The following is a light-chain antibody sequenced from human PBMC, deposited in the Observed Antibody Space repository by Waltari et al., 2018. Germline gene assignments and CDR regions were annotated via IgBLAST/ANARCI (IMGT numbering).Light chain of an antibody. J-gene: IGLJ1*01. Sequence: QSALTQPASVSGSPGQSITISCTGTSSDVGGYKYVSWYQQHPGKAPKLMIYAVSYRPSGVSNRFSGSKSGNTASLTISGLQAEDEADYYCSSDTSSTRYVFGTGTKVTVL. CDR1: SSDVGGYKY. V-gene: IGLV2-14*01. CDR2: AVS. CDR3: SSDTSSTRYV.